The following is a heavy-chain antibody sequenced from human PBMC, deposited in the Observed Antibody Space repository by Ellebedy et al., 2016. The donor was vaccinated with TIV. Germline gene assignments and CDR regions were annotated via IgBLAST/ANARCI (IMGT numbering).Heavy chain of an antibody. CDR2: IRSKAYGGTT. J-gene: IGHJ6*02. CDR1: GFTFGDYA. V-gene: IGHV3-49*04. CDR3: TRDLTTLAAAGTGIYYYTMDV. Sequence: GGSPRLSXTASGFTFGDYAMSWVRQAPGKGLEWVSFIRSKAYGGTTEYAASVKGRFTISRDDSKSIAYLQMNSLKAEDTAVYYCTRDLTTLAAAGTGIYYYTMDVWGQGTTVTVSS. D-gene: IGHD6-13*01.